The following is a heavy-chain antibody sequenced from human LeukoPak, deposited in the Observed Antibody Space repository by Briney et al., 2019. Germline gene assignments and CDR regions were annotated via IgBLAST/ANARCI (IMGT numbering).Heavy chain of an antibody. CDR2: IKQDGSEK. V-gene: IGHV3-7*01. CDR3: AREVPMGTDYFDY. Sequence: GGSLRLSCAASGFTFSSYWMSWVRRAPGKGLEWVANIKQDGSEKYYVDSVTGRFTISRDNAKNSLFLQMDSLRAEDTAVYYCAREVPMGTDYFDYWGQGTLVTVFS. D-gene: IGHD7-27*01. CDR1: GFTFSSYW. J-gene: IGHJ4*02.